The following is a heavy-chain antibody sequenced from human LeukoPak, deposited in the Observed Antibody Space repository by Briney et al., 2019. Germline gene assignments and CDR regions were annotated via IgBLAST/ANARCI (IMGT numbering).Heavy chain of an antibody. CDR3: ARVRGWYYYYGMDV. Sequence: GGSLRLSCAASGFTFSSYAMSWVRQAPGKGLEWVSVIYSGGSTYYADSVKGRFTISRDNSKNTLYLQMNSVRAEDTAVYYCARVRGWYYYYGMDVWGQGTTVTVSS. CDR2: IYSGGST. J-gene: IGHJ6*02. CDR1: GFTFSSYA. D-gene: IGHD6-19*01. V-gene: IGHV3-53*01.